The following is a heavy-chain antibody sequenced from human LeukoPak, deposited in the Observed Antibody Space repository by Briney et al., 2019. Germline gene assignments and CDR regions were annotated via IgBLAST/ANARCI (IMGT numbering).Heavy chain of an antibody. Sequence: PSETLSLICSVSGGSISNYFWTWIRQPPGKGLEWIGTIYYSGTTYYNPSLKSRLTISVDTSKNQFSLKLTSVTAADTAVYYCARHDYYGSLNWFDPWGQGTLITVSS. CDR2: IYYSGTT. V-gene: IGHV4-39*01. CDR1: GGSISNYF. J-gene: IGHJ5*02. D-gene: IGHD3-10*01. CDR3: ARHDYYGSLNWFDP.